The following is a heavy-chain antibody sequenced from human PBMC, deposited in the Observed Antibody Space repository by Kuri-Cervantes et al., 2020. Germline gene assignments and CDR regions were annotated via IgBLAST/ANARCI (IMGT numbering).Heavy chain of an antibody. Sequence: GGSLRLSCAASGFTFSSYGMHWVRQAPGKGLEWVAVIWYDGSNKYYADSVKGRFTISRDNSKNTLYLQMNSLRAEDTAVYYCARDTVTTFRFSYYYYGMDVWGQGTTVTVSS. D-gene: IGHD4-17*01. CDR2: IWYDGSNK. V-gene: IGHV3-33*08. J-gene: IGHJ6*02. CDR3: ARDTVTTFRFSYYYYGMDV. CDR1: GFTFSSYG.